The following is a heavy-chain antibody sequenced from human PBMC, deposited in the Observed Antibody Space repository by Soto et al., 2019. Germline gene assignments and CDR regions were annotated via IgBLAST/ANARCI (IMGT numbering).Heavy chain of an antibody. V-gene: IGHV3-23*01. CDR3: AKDRGCSSATCYQAD. CDR1: GFDFSVYG. CDR2: INAGGRSA. J-gene: IGHJ4*02. D-gene: IGHD2-2*01. Sequence: LRLSCVASGFDFSVYGMSWVRQAPGQGLEWVSAINAGGRSAKYADSVKGRFIISRDNSKNTLFLQMNSLRAEDTAVYHCAKDRGCSSATCYQADWGQGTLVTVSS.